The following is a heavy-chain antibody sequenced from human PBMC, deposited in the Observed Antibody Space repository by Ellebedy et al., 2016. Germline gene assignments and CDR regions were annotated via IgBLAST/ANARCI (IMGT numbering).Heavy chain of an antibody. D-gene: IGHD6-13*01. Sequence: GESLKISCAASGFTFSSYSMNWVRQAPGKGLEWVSSISGSTYYADSVKGRFTISRDNSKNRLYLQMNSLRVEDTALYYCVKGASSGSWVTMEYWGQGALVTVSS. CDR1: GFTFSSYS. V-gene: IGHV3-23*01. CDR3: VKGASSGSWVTMEY. J-gene: IGHJ4*02. CDR2: ISGST.